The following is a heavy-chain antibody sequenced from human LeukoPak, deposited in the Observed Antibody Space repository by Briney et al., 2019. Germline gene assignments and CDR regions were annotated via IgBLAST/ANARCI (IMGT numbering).Heavy chain of an antibody. Sequence: SETLSLTCTVSGGSVSSGNYYWSWIRQPPGKGLEWIGYIHYSGSTNYSPSLKSRVTISVDTPKNQFSLKLRSVTAADTAVYYCARENDYGDYFHFDNWGQGTLVTVSS. J-gene: IGHJ4*02. D-gene: IGHD4-17*01. CDR2: IHYSGST. V-gene: IGHV4-61*01. CDR1: GGSVSSGNYY. CDR3: ARENDYGDYFHFDN.